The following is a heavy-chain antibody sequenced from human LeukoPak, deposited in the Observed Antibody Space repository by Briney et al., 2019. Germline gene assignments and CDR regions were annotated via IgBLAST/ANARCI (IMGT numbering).Heavy chain of an antibody. Sequence: GGSLRLSCAASGFTFSTFAMIWVRQPPGKGLEWVSSISSSSSYIYYADSVKGRFTISRDNAKNSLYLQMNSLRAEDTAVYYCASTTTGYFDYWGQGTLVTVSS. V-gene: IGHV3-21*01. CDR3: ASTTTGYFDY. CDR2: ISSSSSYI. D-gene: IGHD4-17*01. J-gene: IGHJ4*02. CDR1: GFTFSTFA.